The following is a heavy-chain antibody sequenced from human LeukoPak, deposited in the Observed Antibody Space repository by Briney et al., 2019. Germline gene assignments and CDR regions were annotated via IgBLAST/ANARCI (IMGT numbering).Heavy chain of an antibody. CDR2: IYPGDSDT. V-gene: IGHV5-51*01. Sequence: GESLKISCKGSGYDFTTYWIGWVRQMPGQDLEWMGIIYPGDSDTRNSPSFQGQVTISADKSISTVYLQWSSLKASDTAMYYCARDGPVPATADAFDIWGQGTMVTVSS. J-gene: IGHJ3*02. CDR1: GYDFTTYW. CDR3: ARDGPVPATADAFDI. D-gene: IGHD2-2*01.